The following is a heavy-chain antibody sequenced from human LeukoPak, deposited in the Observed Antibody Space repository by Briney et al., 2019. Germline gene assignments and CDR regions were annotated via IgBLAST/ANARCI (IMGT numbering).Heavy chain of an antibody. Sequence: GGSLRLSCAASGFIFSSYSMHWVRQARAKGLEGVSSISTSSSYIYYADSVRGRFTIHRDNAKHSLYLQMNSLRAEDTAVYYCARGSHGVAATDTPFDYWGQGTLVTVSS. CDR2: ISTSSSYI. CDR1: GFIFSSYS. D-gene: IGHD6-13*01. CDR3: ARGSHGVAATDTPFDY. V-gene: IGHV3-21*01. J-gene: IGHJ4*02.